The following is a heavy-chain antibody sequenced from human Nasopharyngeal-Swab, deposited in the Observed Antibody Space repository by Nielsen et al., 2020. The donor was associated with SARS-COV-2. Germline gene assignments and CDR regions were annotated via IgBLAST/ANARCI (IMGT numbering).Heavy chain of an antibody. CDR3: ARGFSRPTGKHCSGGSCYLFWFDP. D-gene: IGHD2-15*01. Sequence: GSLRLSCTVSGGSISSSSYYWGWIRQPPGKGLEWIGSIYYSGSTYYNPSLKSRVTISVDTSKNQFSLKLSSVTAADTAVYYCARGFSRPTGKHCSGGSCYLFWFDPWGQGTLVTVSS. CDR2: IYYSGST. CDR1: GGSISSSSYY. V-gene: IGHV4-39*07. J-gene: IGHJ5*02.